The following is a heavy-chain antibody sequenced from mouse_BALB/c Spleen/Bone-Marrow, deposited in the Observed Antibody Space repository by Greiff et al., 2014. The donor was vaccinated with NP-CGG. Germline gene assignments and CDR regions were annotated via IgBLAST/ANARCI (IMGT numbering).Heavy chain of an antibody. CDR3: ASYVYGYYFDY. CDR1: GFNIKDTY. V-gene: IGHV14-3*02. Sequence: EVHLVESGAELVKPGASVKLSCTASGFNIKDTYMHWVKQRPEQGLEWIGRIDPANGNTKYDPNFQGKATITADTSSNTAYLQLSSLTSEDTAVYYCASYVYGYYFDYWGQGTTLTVSS. D-gene: IGHD2-2*01. CDR2: IDPANGNT. J-gene: IGHJ2*01.